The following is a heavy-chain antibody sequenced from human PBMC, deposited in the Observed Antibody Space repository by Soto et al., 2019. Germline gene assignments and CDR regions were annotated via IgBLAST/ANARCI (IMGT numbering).Heavy chain of an antibody. CDR1: GFTFSSYG. J-gene: IGHJ4*02. CDR2: ISYDGSNK. CDR3: AKDVDIVLMVYALDY. V-gene: IGHV3-30*18. D-gene: IGHD2-8*01. Sequence: QVQLVESGGGVVQAGRSLRLSCAASGFTFSSYGMHWVRQAPGKGLEWVAVISYDGSNKYYADSVKGRFTISRDNSKNTLYLQMNSLRAEDTAVYYCAKDVDIVLMVYALDYWGQGTLVTVSS.